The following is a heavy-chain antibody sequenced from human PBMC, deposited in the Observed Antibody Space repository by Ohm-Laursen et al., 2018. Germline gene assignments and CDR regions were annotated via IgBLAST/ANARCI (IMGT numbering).Heavy chain of an antibody. J-gene: IGHJ4*02. CDR2: ISGSGDET. CDR1: GFTFSSYA. D-gene: IGHD6-19*01. V-gene: IGHV3-23*01. Sequence: SLRLSCTASGFTFSSYAMSWVRQAPGKGLDWVSVISGSGDETYYSDSVKGRFTISRDNSKNTLYLLMNSLRAEDTAVYYCAKGHSSGWYYFDYWGQGTLVTVSS. CDR3: AKGHSSGWYYFDY.